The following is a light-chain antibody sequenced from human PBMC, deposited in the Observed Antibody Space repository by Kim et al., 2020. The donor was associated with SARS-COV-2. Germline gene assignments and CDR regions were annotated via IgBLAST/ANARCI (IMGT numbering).Light chain of an antibody. Sequence: QSVLTQPASVSGSPGQSITISCTGTSDDVGAYDYVSWYQQYPGTAPKLMTYDVSKRPPGVSNRYSGSKSGNTASLTISGLQTEDEADYYCASYTSSSTWVFGGGTKVTVL. CDR2: DVS. J-gene: IGLJ3*02. CDR3: ASYTSSSTWV. CDR1: SDDVGAYDY. V-gene: IGLV2-14*03.